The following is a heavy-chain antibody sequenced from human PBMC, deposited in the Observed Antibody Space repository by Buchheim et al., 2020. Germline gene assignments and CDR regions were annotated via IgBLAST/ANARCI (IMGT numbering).Heavy chain of an antibody. CDR1: GFTFSSYG. V-gene: IGHV3-30*03. J-gene: IGHJ4*02. CDR2: ISYDGSNK. D-gene: IGHD1-26*01. CDR3: ARASEENRELLGY. Sequence: QVQLVESGGGVVQPGRSLRLSCAASGFTFSSYGMHWVRQAPGKGLEWVAIISYDGSNKYYADSVKGRFTISRDNSKNTLYLQMNSLRAEDTAVYYCARASEENRELLGYWGQGTL.